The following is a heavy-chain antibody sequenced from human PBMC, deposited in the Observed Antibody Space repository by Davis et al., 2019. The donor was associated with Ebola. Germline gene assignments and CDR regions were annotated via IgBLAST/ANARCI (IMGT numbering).Heavy chain of an antibody. V-gene: IGHV3-66*02. Sequence: GGSLRLSCAASGFTVSSNYMSWVRQAPGKGLEWVSVIYSGGSTYYADSVKGRFTISRDNSKNTLYLQMNSLRAEDTAVYYCAKSHCSGGSCPYYFDFWGQGTQVTVSS. CDR1: GFTVSSNY. J-gene: IGHJ4*02. CDR2: IYSGGST. D-gene: IGHD2-15*01. CDR3: AKSHCSGGSCPYYFDF.